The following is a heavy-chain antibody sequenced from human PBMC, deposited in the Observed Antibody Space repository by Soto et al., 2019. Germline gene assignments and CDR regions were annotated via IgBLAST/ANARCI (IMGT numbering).Heavy chain of an antibody. CDR2: IYPGDSDT. Sequence: EVQLVQSGAEVKKPGESLKISCKGSGYSFTSYWIGWVRQMPGKGLEWMGIIYPGDSDTRYSPSFQGQVTISADKSISTAYLQWSSLKASDTAMYYCAIQASTIFGVVKDYYYYYGMDVWGQGTTVTVSS. CDR3: AIQASTIFGVVKDYYYYYGMDV. D-gene: IGHD3-3*01. CDR1: GYSFTSYW. J-gene: IGHJ6*02. V-gene: IGHV5-51*01.